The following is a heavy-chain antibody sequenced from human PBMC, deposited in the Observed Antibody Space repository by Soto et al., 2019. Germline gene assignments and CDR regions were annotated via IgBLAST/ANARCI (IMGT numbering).Heavy chain of an antibody. V-gene: IGHV3-15*07. D-gene: IGHD4-17*01. CDR3: TTDMPAYGGNSGLGY. J-gene: IGHJ4*02. CDR2: INSKAYGGTT. Sequence: EVPLVESGGGLVEPGGSLRVSCVASGFIFGDAWMNWVRQAPGKGLEWVARINSKAYGGTTDYAAPVKDRFTISRDDSKNILYLQMNSLKTEDTAVYYCTTDMPAYGGNSGLGYWGQGTRVTVSS. CDR1: GFIFGDAW.